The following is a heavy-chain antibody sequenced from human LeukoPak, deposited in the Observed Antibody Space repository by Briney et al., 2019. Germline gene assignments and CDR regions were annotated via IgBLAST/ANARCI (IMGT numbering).Heavy chain of an antibody. J-gene: IGHJ6*03. CDR1: GFTFSSYG. V-gene: IGHV3-23*01. CDR3: AKARHYDILTGYYRIHYYYYMDV. Sequence: PGGSLRLSCAASGFTFSSYGMSWVRQAPGKGLEWVSAISGSGGSTYYADSVKGRFTISRDNSKNTLYLQMNTLRAEDTAVYYCAKARHYDILTGYYRIHYYYYMDVWGKGTTVTISS. D-gene: IGHD3-9*01. CDR2: ISGSGGST.